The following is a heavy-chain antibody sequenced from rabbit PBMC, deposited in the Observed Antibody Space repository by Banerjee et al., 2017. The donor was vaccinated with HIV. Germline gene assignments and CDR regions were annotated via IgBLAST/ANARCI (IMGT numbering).Heavy chain of an antibody. CDR2: INMITSKS. D-gene: IGHD8-1*01. J-gene: IGHJ6*01. Sequence: QEQLEESGGGLVKPEGSLTLTCKASGVSFSDKDVMCWVRQAPGKGLEWIACINMITSKSVDESWAKDRFIMSRTSSTKVTLQMTSLSAADTASYFCARDTGSSFSSYGMDLWAQAPSSPS. V-gene: IGHV1S45*01. CDR1: GVSFSDKDV. CDR3: ARDTGSSFSSYGMDL.